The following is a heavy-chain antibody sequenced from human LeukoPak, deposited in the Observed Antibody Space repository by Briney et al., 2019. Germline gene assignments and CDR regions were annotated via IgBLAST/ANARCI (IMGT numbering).Heavy chain of an antibody. D-gene: IGHD3-16*02. CDR2: ISSSGSYI. Sequence: GGSLRLSCVASAFTFSSYSMNWVRQAPGKGLEWVSSISSSGSYIYYADSVKVRFTISRDNAKNSLYLQMTSLRAEDTAVYYCARHRTASDYWGQGTLVTVSS. CDR3: ARHRTASDY. CDR1: AFTFSSYS. V-gene: IGHV3-21*01. J-gene: IGHJ4*02.